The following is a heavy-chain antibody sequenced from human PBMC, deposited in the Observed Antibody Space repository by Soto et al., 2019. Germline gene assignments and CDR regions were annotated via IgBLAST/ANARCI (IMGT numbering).Heavy chain of an antibody. J-gene: IGHJ6*02. V-gene: IGHV5-10-1*01. Sequence: GESLKISCKGSGYSFTSYWISWVRQMPGKGLEWMGRIDPSDSYTNYSPSFQGHVTISADKSISTAYLQWSSLKASDTAMYYCASTMATAHYYYYGMDVWRQGTTVTASS. CDR2: IDPSDSYT. CDR3: ASTMATAHYYYYGMDV. CDR1: GYSFTSYW. D-gene: IGHD4-17*01.